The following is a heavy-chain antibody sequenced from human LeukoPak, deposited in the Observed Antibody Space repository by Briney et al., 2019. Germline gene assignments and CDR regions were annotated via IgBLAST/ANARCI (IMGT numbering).Heavy chain of an antibody. CDR2: IIPIFGTA. Sequence: ASVKVSCKASGGTFSSYAISWVRQAPGQGLEWMGGIIPIFGTANYAQKFQGRATMTTDTSTSTAYMELRGLSSDDTAVYYCGRGPKAGGPHHDMDVWGRGTTVTVSS. D-gene: IGHD2-15*01. J-gene: IGHJ6*02. CDR3: GRGPKAGGPHHDMDV. CDR1: GGTFSSYA. V-gene: IGHV1-69*05.